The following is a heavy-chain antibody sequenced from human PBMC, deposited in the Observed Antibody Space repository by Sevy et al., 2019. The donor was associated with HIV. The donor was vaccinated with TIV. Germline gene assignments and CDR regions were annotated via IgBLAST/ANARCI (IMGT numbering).Heavy chain of an antibody. V-gene: IGHV3-33*01. J-gene: IGHJ4*02. CDR1: GFSISGYG. CDR3: AREDIRVAGIGYYFHY. CDR2: IWYDGTNK. D-gene: IGHD6-19*01. Sequence: GGSLRLSCAASGFSISGYGMHWVRQAPGKGLEWVAVIWYDGTNKEYADSVKGRFTISRDNSKNTLYLQMNSLRAEDTAVYYCAREDIRVAGIGYYFHYWGRGTLVTVSS.